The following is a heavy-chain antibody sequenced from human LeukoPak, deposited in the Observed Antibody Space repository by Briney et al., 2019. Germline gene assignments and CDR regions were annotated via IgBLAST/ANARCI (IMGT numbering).Heavy chain of an antibody. CDR2: ITGDGVTT. CDR3: AKERRRVDTSMIRSYYFDY. J-gene: IGHJ4*02. CDR1: GFPFSSSA. D-gene: IGHD3-16*01. Sequence: GGSLRLSCAASGFPFSSSAMSWVRQTPANGLEWVSSITGDGVTTYYADSVKGRFTISRDNSKNILFLQMNSLGAEDSASYFCAKERRRVDTSMIRSYYFDYSGQGTPVTVSS. V-gene: IGHV3-23*01.